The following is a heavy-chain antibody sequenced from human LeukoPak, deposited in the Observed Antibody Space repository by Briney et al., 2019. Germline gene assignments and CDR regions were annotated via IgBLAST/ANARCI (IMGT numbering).Heavy chain of an antibody. D-gene: IGHD5-18*01. CDR2: IIPIFGTA. J-gene: IGHJ2*01. Sequence: ASVRVSCKASGGTFSSYAISWVRQAPGQGLEWMGGIIPIFGTANYAQKFQGRVTITTDESTSTAYMELSSLRSEDTAVYYCARVTGPGSYGDWYFDLWGRGTLVTVSS. CDR1: GGTFSSYA. V-gene: IGHV1-69*05. CDR3: ARVTGPGSYGDWYFDL.